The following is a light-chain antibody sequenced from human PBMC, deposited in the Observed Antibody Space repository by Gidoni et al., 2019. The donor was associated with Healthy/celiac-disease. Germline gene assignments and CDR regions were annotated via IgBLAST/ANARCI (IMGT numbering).Light chain of an antibody. CDR3: QQYGSSLYS. CDR1: QSVSSSY. J-gene: IGKJ2*03. V-gene: IGKV3-20*01. CDR2: GAS. Sequence: IVLTQSPATLSLSPADRATLSCGASQSVSSSYLAWYQQKPGQAPRLLIYGASSRATGIPDRFSGSGSGTDFTLTISRLEPEDFAVYYCQQYGSSLYSFGQGTKLEIK.